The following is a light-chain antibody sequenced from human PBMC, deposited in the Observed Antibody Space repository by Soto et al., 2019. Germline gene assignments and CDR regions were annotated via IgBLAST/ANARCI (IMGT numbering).Light chain of an antibody. Sequence: QSALTQPASVCGSPKQSITISCNGTSSDVGSYNLVSWYQQNPGKAPKLMIYEGSKRPSGVSNRFSGSKSGNTASLTISGLQAEDEADYYCCSYAGSSTLVVFGGGTKLTVL. CDR2: EGS. CDR1: SSDVGSYNL. J-gene: IGLJ2*01. CDR3: CSYAGSSTLVV. V-gene: IGLV2-23*01.